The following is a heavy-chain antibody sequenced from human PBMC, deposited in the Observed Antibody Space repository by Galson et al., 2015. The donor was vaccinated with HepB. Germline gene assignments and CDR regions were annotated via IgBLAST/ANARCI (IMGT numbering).Heavy chain of an antibody. CDR1: GYTFTSYG. J-gene: IGHJ4*02. CDR3: ASGSTYYYDSSGYWYYFDY. V-gene: IGHV1-18*01. D-gene: IGHD3-22*01. Sequence: SVKVSCKASGYTFTSYGISWVRQAPGHGLEWMGWISAYNGNTNYAQQLQGRVTMTTDTSTSTAYMELRSLRSDDTAVYYCASGSTYYYDSSGYWYYFDYLGQGTLVTVSS. CDR2: ISAYNGNT.